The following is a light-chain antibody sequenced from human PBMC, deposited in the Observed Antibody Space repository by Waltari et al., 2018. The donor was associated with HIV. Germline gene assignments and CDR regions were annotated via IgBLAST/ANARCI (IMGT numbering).Light chain of an antibody. CDR1: QSITINQ. CDR3: QQYNSAPRT. CDR2: GAS. Sequence: EIVLTQSPGTLSLSPGESATLSCRTSQSITINQLAWYQQKQGQAPRLLIYGASGRATGIPDRFSASGSGTEFTLTISRLEPEDFAIYYCQQYNSAPRTFGQGTKV. V-gene: IGKV3-20*01. J-gene: IGKJ1*01.